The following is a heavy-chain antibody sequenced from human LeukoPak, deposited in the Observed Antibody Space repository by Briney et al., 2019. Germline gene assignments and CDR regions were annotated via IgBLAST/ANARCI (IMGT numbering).Heavy chain of an antibody. CDR2: IAYDGDNK. J-gene: IGHJ4*02. CDR3: ARGGQYDTSGYYPIDY. CDR1: GFRFSDYS. Sequence: GGSLRLSCAASGFRFSDYSMHWVRQAPGKGLEWVALIAYDGDNKYYADAVKGRFTISRDNSKNTLFLQMNSLRAEDTAVHYCARGGQYDTSGYYPIDYWGQGTLVTVSS. V-gene: IGHV3-30*04. D-gene: IGHD3-22*01.